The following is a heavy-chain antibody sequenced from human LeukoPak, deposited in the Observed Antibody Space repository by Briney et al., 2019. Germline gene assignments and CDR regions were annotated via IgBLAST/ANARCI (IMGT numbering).Heavy chain of an antibody. D-gene: IGHD6-25*01. CDR2: ISSTGTTI. CDR1: GFTFSIYS. Sequence: QPGGSLRLSCAASGFTFSIYSMTWVRQAPGQGLECVSYISSTGTTIYYADSVKGRFTISRDNAKKSLYLQMKSLRDEDTAMYYCARDVQRRFDPWGQGTLVTVSS. J-gene: IGHJ5*02. CDR3: ARDVQRRFDP. V-gene: IGHV3-48*02.